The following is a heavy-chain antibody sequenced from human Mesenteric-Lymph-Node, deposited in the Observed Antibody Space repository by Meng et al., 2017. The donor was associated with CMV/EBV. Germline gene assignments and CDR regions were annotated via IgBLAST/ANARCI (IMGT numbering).Heavy chain of an antibody. J-gene: IGHJ3*02. CDR3: AKVNSYDRGFGMIHAFDI. Sequence: GGSLRLSCAASGFTFSSYGLHWVRQAPGKGLEWVAFIRYDGTNKYYVDSVKGRFTISRDSSKNTLYLQMNSLRADDTAVHYCAKVNSYDRGFGMIHAFDIWGQGTMVTVSS. CDR2: IRYDGTNK. V-gene: IGHV3-30*02. CDR1: GFTFSSYG. D-gene: IGHD3-22*01.